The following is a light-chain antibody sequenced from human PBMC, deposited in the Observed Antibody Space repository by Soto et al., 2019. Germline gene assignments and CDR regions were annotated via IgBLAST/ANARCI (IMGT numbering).Light chain of an antibody. Sequence: DIVLTQSPATMSLSPGETATLSCRASQTIYNNDLAWYQQKPGQAPRLLIDGASNRATGILDRLSGSGSGTDFTLSISRLEPEDFAIYYGEQYVGSPPKSFGQGAKLEL. CDR1: QTIYNND. CDR3: EQYVGSPPKS. CDR2: GAS. V-gene: IGKV3-20*01. J-gene: IGKJ2*03.